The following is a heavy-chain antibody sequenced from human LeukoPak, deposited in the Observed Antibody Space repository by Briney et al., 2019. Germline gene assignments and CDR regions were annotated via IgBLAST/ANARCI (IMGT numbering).Heavy chain of an antibody. CDR1: AGSISSGGYY. V-gene: IGHV4-31*03. J-gene: IGHJ4*02. CDR2: IYYTGSP. CDR3: GRDRKGSPLDY. Sequence: SENLSLTCTVSAGSISSGGYYWHWIRQHPGKDLEWIGYIYYTGSPYYNPSLRTRATISFATSKYQYSLKLRSVAAADTAWFYCGRDRKGSPLDYWRQGTLVSVS.